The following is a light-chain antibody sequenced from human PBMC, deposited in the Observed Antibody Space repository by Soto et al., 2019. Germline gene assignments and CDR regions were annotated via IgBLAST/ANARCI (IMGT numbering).Light chain of an antibody. CDR1: ESISSW. V-gene: IGKV1-5*03. J-gene: IGKJ1*01. CDR2: KAS. Sequence: ACVGDRVTIPCRASESISSWLAWYQQKPGKAPKLLIYKASGLERGVPSRFIGSGSGTDFTLTISILRSCVFAALFIEQDCGCPLTVGQGTKVDI. CDR3: EQDCGCPLT.